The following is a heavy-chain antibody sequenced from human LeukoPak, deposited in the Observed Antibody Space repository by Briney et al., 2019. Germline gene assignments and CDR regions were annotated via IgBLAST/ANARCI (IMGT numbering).Heavy chain of an antibody. V-gene: IGHV5-51*01. CDR1: GYSFTSYW. CDR2: IYPSDSDT. D-gene: IGHD3-10*01. J-gene: IGHJ4*02. CDR3: ARRVKLSSGTHQFDF. Sequence: GESLKISCQGSGYSFTSYWIAWVRQMPGKGLESMGIIYPSDSDTRYSPSFQGQATISADKSISTAYLQWSSLQASDTAMYYCARRVKLSSGTHQFDFWGQGTLVTVSS.